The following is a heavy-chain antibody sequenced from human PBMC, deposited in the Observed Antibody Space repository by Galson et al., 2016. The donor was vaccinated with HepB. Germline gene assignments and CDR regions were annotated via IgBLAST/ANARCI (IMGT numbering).Heavy chain of an antibody. Sequence: SLRLSCAASGFIFSSYAMSWVRQAPGKGLEWVSAISGSGGSTYYSDSVKGRFTISRDHSNNALYLQMNGLRAEDTAVYYCAKDGKDFPLRRIRTMIVVVLEHWGQGTLVTVSS. V-gene: IGHV3-23*01. J-gene: IGHJ4*02. CDR1: GFIFSSYA. CDR3: AKDGKDFPLRRIRTMIVVVLEH. D-gene: IGHD3-22*01. CDR2: ISGSGGST.